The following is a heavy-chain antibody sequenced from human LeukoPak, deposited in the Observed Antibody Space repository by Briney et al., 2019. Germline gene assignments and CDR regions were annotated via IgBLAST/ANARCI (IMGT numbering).Heavy chain of an antibody. D-gene: IGHD6-19*01. CDR3: AREGTSSDFDY. J-gene: IGHJ4*02. CDR2: INPNSGGT. CDR1: GYTFTGYY. Sequence: AASVKVSCKASGYTFTGYYMHWVRQAPGQGLEWMGWINPNSGGTNYAQKFQGRITMTRDTSISTACMELSRLRSDDTAVYYCAREGTSSDFDYWGQGTLVTVSS. V-gene: IGHV1-2*02.